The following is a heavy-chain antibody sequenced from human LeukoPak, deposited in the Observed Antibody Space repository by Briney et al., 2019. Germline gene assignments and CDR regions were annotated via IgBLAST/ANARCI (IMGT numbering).Heavy chain of an antibody. CDR3: ARQPPGIAAAAFDY. CDR2: INHSGST. D-gene: IGHD6-13*01. CDR1: GGSFSGYY. V-gene: IGHV4-34*01. Sequence: PSETLSLTCAVYGGSFSGYYWSWIRQPPGKGLEWIGEINHSGSTNYNPSLKSRVTISVDTSKNQFSLKLSPVTAADTAVYYCARQPPGIAAAAFDYWGQGTLVTVSS. J-gene: IGHJ4*02.